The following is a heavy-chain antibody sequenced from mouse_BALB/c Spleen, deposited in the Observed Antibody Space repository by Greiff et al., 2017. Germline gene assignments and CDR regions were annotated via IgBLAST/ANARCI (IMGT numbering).Heavy chain of an antibody. CDR2: ISSGGGT. Sequence: EVQLVESGGGLVKPGGSLKLSCAASGFTFSSYAMSWVRQTPEKRLEWVGSISSGGGTYYPDSVKGRFTISRDNARNILYLQMSSLRSEDTAMYYCARGGYCGSLANWGQGTLVTVSA. CDR3: ARGGYCGSLAN. J-gene: IGHJ3*01. CDR1: GFTFSSYA. D-gene: IGHD1-1*01. V-gene: IGHV5-6-5*01.